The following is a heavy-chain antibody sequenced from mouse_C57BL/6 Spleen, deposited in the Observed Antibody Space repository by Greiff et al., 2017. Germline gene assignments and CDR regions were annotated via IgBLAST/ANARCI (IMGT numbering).Heavy chain of an antibody. D-gene: IGHD1-1*01. J-gene: IGHJ3*01. CDR2: IDPETGGT. V-gene: IGHV1-15*01. CDR1: GYTFTDYE. Sequence: VQLQQSGAELVRPGASVTLSCKASGYTFTDYEMHWVKQTPVHGLEWIGAIDPETGGTAYNQKFKGKAILTADKSSSTAYMELRSLTSEDSAVYYCTRSPPITTVVPFAYWGQGTLVTVSA. CDR3: TRSPPITTVVPFAY.